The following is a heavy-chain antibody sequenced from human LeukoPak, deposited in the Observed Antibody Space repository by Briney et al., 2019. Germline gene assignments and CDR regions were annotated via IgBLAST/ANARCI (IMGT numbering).Heavy chain of an antibody. D-gene: IGHD3-22*01. CDR1: GFTFSSYG. CDR3: ARDSYYDSSGGPFDY. V-gene: IGHV3-33*01. J-gene: IGHJ4*02. Sequence: PGGSLRLSCAASGFTFSSYGMHWVRQAPGKGLEWVAVIWVNGINKYYTDSVKGRFTISRDNSKNTLYLQMNSLRAEDTAVYYCARDSYYDSSGGPFDYWGQGTLVTVSS. CDR2: IWVNGINK.